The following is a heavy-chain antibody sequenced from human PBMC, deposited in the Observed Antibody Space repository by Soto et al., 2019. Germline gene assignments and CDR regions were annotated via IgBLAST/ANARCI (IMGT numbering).Heavy chain of an antibody. CDR2: ITTSGDTI. J-gene: IGHJ4*01. V-gene: IGHV3-11*01. D-gene: IGHD6-19*01. CDR1: GFTFSDYY. Sequence: GGSLSLSCAASGFTFSDYYLSWIRQAPGKGLEWVSYITTSGDTIYYADSVKGRFTISRDNSKNSLYLQMTSLRADDTAVYYCARGYSSGYYFDFWGQGTLVTV. CDR3: ARGYSSGYYFDF.